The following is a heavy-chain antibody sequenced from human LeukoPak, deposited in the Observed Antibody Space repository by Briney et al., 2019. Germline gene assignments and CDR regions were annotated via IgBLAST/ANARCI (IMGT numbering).Heavy chain of an antibody. D-gene: IGHD3-10*01. J-gene: IGHJ4*02. Sequence: PGGSLRLSCAASGFTFSSYAMSWIRQPPGKGLEWIGSIYHSGSTYYNPSLKSRVTISVDTSKNQFSLKLSSVTAADTAVYYCARDNPQDGSAISGFDYWGQGTLVTVSS. CDR2: IYHSGST. V-gene: IGHV4-38-2*02. CDR3: ARDNPQDGSAISGFDY. CDR1: GFTFSSYA.